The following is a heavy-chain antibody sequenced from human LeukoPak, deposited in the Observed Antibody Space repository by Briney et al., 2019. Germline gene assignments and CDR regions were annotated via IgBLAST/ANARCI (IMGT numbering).Heavy chain of an antibody. V-gene: IGHV3-30*04. CDR3: AKASITMVRGVIDY. CDR2: ISYDGGNK. CDR1: GFTFSSYA. D-gene: IGHD3-10*01. Sequence: GGSLRLSCAASGFTFSSYAMHWVRQAPGKGLEWVAVISYDGGNKYYADSVKGRFTISRDNSKNTLYLQMNSLRAEDTAVYYCAKASITMVRGVIDYWGQGTLVTVSS. J-gene: IGHJ4*02.